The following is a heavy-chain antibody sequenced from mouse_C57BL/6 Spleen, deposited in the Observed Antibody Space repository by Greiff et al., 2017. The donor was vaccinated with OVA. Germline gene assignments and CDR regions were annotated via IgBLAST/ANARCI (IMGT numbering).Heavy chain of an antibody. CDR1: GYTFTSYW. CDR3: ARPYDNYEAWVAY. D-gene: IGHD2-1*01. CDR2: IYPGSGST. J-gene: IGHJ3*01. V-gene: IGHV1-55*01. Sequence: QVQLQQPGAELVKPGASVKMSCKASGYTFTSYWITWVKQRPGQGLEWIGDIYPGSGSTNYNEKFKSKATLTVDTSSSTAYMQLSSLTSEDSAVYYCARPYDNYEAWVAYWGQGTLVTVSA.